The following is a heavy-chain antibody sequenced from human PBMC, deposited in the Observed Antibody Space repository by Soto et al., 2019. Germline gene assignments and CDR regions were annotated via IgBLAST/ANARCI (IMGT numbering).Heavy chain of an antibody. Sequence: EVQLVESGGGLVQPGGSLRLSCAASGFTFSSYSMNWVRQAPGKGLEWVSYISSSSSTIYYADSVKGRFTISRDNAKNSLYLQMNSLRAEDTAVYYCARDSPPAQWPVHGGVDYWGQGTLVTVSS. J-gene: IGHJ4*02. CDR1: GFTFSSYS. CDR3: ARDSPPAQWPVHGGVDY. CDR2: ISSSSSTI. V-gene: IGHV3-48*01. D-gene: IGHD6-19*01.